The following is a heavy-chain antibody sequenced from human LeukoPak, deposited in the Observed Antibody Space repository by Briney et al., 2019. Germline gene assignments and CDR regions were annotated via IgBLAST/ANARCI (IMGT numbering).Heavy chain of an antibody. CDR2: IYHRSGTP. CDR3: AGGGNWRLDP. CDR1: GGSINSDDW. Sequence: PSETLSLTCAVSGGSINSDDWWSWVRQSPGKGLEWIGAIYHRSGTPTYNPSLKSRVTISVDKSKNQFSLNLSSVTAADTAVCFCAGGGNWRLDPWGQGTLVTVSS. J-gene: IGHJ5*02. V-gene: IGHV4-4*02. D-gene: IGHD1-1*01.